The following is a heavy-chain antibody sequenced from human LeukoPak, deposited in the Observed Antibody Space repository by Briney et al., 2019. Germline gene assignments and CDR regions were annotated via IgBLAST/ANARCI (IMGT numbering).Heavy chain of an antibody. CDR3: ARGEMVQVY. D-gene: IGHD5-24*01. J-gene: IGHJ4*02. CDR2: INTDGSTA. Sequence: GGSLRLSCVASGFTFSSYWMHWVRQAPGKGLVWVSRINTDGSTASYADSVKGRFTISRDNAKNTLYLQMNSLRADDTAVYYCARGEMVQVYWGQGTLVTVSS. V-gene: IGHV3-74*01. CDR1: GFTFSSYW.